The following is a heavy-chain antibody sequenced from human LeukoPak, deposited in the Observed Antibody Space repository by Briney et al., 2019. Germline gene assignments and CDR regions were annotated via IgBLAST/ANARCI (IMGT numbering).Heavy chain of an antibody. V-gene: IGHV3-7*03. J-gene: IGHJ4*02. Sequence: GGSLRLSCTASGFTFRSYWMSWIRQAPGKRLEWVANIKDNGSEKYYLDSVKGRFTISRDNAKNSLYLQMNSLRAEDTAVYYCASAYDSSGYYDRWGQGTLVTVSS. CDR1: GFTFRSYW. CDR2: IKDNGSEK. D-gene: IGHD3-22*01. CDR3: ASAYDSSGYYDR.